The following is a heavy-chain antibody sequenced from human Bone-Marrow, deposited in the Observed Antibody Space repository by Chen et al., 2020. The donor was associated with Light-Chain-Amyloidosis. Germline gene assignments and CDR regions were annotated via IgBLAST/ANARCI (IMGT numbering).Heavy chain of an antibody. Sequence: WIGWVRQMPGEGLEWMGVIYPDDSDARYSPSFEGQVTISADKSITTAYLQWRSLKASDTAMYYCARRRDGYNFDYWGQGTLVTVSS. J-gene: IGHJ4*02. CDR3: ARRRDGYNFDY. CDR2: IYPDDSDA. D-gene: IGHD5-12*01. V-gene: IGHV5-51*01. CDR1: W.